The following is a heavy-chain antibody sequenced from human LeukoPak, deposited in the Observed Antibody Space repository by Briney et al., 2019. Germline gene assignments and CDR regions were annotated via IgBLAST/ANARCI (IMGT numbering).Heavy chain of an antibody. D-gene: IGHD3-10*01. CDR3: ARRKSFYYGSGSSPYFDY. CDR1: GGSFSGYY. CDR2: INHSGST. J-gene: IGHJ4*02. V-gene: IGHV4-34*01. Sequence: PSETLSLTCAVYGGSFSGYYWSWIRQPPGKGLEWIGEINHSGSTNYNPSLKSRVTISVDTSKNQFSLKLSSVTAADTAVYYCARRKSFYYGSGSSPYFDYWGQGTLVTVSS.